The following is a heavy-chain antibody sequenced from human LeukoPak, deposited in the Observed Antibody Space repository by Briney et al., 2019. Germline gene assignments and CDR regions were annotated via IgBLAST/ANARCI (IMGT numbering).Heavy chain of an antibody. CDR3: ARLLSVSSNGYYFDY. D-gene: IGHD2-2*03. Sequence: SETLSLTCTVSGGSISSYYWSWIRQPPGKGLEWIGYIYYSGSTNYNPSLKSRVTISVDTSVNQFSLKLSSVTAADTAVYYCARLLSVSSNGYYFDYWGREPWSPSPQ. CDR1: GGSISSYY. V-gene: IGHV4-59*01. J-gene: IGHJ4*02. CDR2: IYYSGST.